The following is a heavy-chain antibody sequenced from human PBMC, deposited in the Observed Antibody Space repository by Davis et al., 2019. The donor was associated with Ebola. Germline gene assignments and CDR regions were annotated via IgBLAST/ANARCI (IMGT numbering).Heavy chain of an antibody. CDR1: GFTFSSYA. V-gene: IGHV3-23*01. J-gene: IGHJ6*02. CDR3: AKVRGLRVYYYGMDV. CDR2: ISGSGGST. D-gene: IGHD4-17*01. Sequence: GESLKISCAASGFTFSSYAMSWVRQAPGKGLEWVSAISGSGGSTYYADSVKGRFTISRDNSKNTLYLQMNSLRAEDTAVYYYAKVRGLRVYYYGMDVWGQGTTVTVSS.